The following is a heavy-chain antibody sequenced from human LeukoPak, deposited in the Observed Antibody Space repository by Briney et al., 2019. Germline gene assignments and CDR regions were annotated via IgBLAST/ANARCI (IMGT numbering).Heavy chain of an antibody. CDR3: AREKTEDIVATIGWFDP. D-gene: IGHD5-12*01. Sequence: PSQTLSLTCTVSGGSISSGDYYWSWIRQPPGKGLEWIGYIYYSGSTNYNPSLKSRVTISVDTSKNQFSLKLSSVTAADTAVYYCAREKTEDIVATIGWFDPWGQGTLVTVSS. J-gene: IGHJ5*02. V-gene: IGHV4-61*08. CDR1: GGSISSGDYY. CDR2: IYYSGST.